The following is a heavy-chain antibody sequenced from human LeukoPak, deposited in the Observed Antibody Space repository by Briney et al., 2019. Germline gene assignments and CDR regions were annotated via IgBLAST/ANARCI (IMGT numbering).Heavy chain of an antibody. CDR1: GGSISSYY. J-gene: IGHJ4*02. Sequence: SETLSLTCTVSGGSISSYYWNWIRQPAGKGLEWIGRIYTSGTTHYNPSLKSRVTMSVDTSKNQFSLKLSSVTAADAAVYYYARLSTVTTSFDYWGQGTLVTVSS. CDR2: IYTSGTT. V-gene: IGHV4-4*07. CDR3: ARLSTVTTSFDY. D-gene: IGHD4-17*01.